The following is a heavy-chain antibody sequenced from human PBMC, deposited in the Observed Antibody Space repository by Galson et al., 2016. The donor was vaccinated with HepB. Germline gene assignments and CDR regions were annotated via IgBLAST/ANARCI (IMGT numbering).Heavy chain of an antibody. CDR1: GFTVSSYY. CDR2: FYSGGST. V-gene: IGHV3-53*01. J-gene: IGHJ6*02. Sequence: SLRLSCAASGFTVSSYYMSWVRQAPGKGLEWVSVFYSGGSTYYADSVKGRFTISRDNSKNTLYLQMNSLRAEDTAVYYCARGPFVDNYYYSMDVWGQGTTVTVSS. D-gene: IGHD5-12*01. CDR3: ARGPFVDNYYYSMDV.